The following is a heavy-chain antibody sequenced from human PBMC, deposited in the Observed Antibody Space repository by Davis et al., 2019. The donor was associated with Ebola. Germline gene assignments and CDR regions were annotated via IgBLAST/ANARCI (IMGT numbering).Heavy chain of an antibody. CDR3: ARGVVVLSATMPYYFDY. Sequence: GESLKISCAASGYTFRIHAMTWVRQAPGKGLEWVSALSGSGGLSYYSDPVKGRFTVSRDNAKNSLYLQMNSLRAEDTAVYYCARGVVVLSATMPYYFDYWGQGTLVTVSS. CDR2: LSGSGGLS. D-gene: IGHD2-2*01. CDR1: GYTFRIHA. J-gene: IGHJ4*02. V-gene: IGHV3-23*01.